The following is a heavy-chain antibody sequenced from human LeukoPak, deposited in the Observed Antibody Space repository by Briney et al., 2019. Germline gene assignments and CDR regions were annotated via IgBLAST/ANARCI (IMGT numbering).Heavy chain of an antibody. CDR3: ASLGSSGWYSGY. V-gene: IGHV1-8*01. J-gene: IGHJ4*02. D-gene: IGHD6-19*01. CDR1: GYTFTSYE. CDR2: MNPNSGST. Sequence: ASVKVSCKASGYTFTSYEINWVRQATGQGLEWMGWMNPNSGSTGYAQKFQGRVTMTRDTSISTAYMELSSLRSEDTAVYYCASLGSSGWYSGYWGQGTLVTVSS.